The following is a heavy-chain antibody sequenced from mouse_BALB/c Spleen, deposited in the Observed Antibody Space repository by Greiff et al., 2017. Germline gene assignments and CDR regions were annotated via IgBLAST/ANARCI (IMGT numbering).Heavy chain of an antibody. D-gene: IGHD2-4*01. Sequence: EVHLVESGGDLVKPGGSLKLSCAASGFTFSSYGMSWVRQTPDKRLEWVATISTGGSYTSYPDSVKGRFTISRDNAKNTLYLQMSSLKSEDTAMYYCARQVYDYDGGFAYWGQGTLVTVSA. CDR1: GFTFSSYG. CDR3: ARQVYDYDGGFAY. CDR2: ISTGGSYT. V-gene: IGHV5-6*01. J-gene: IGHJ3*01.